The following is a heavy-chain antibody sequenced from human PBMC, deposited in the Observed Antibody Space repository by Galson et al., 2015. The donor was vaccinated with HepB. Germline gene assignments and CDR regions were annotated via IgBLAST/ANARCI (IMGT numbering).Heavy chain of an antibody. CDR1: GFTFSSYG. CDR2: ISYDGSNK. Sequence: SLRLSCAASGFTFSSYGMHWVRQAPGKGLEWVAVISYDGSNKYYADSVKGRFTISRDNSKNTLYLQMNSLRAEDTAVYYCAKDHYSLPIAAAAPYYYYGMDVWGQGTTVTVSS. J-gene: IGHJ6*02. V-gene: IGHV3-30*18. CDR3: AKDHYSLPIAAAAPYYYYGMDV. D-gene: IGHD6-13*01.